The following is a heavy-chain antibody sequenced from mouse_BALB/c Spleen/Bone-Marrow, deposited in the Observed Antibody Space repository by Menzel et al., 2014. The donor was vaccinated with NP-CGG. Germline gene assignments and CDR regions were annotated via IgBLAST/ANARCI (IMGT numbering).Heavy chain of an antibody. CDR1: GFTFSSFG. D-gene: IGHD3-1*01. CDR3: ARGAARATWFAY. J-gene: IGHJ3*01. CDR2: ISSGSSTI. Sequence: DVHLVESRGGLVQPGGSRKLSCAASGFTFSSFGMHWVRQAPEKGLEWVAYISSGSSTIYYADTVKGRFTISRGNPKNTLFLQMTSLRSEDTAVYYCARGAARATWFAYWGQGTLVTVSA. V-gene: IGHV5-17*02.